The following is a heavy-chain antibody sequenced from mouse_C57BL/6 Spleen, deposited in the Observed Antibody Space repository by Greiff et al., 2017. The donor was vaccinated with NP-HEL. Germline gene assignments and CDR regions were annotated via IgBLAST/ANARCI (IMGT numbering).Heavy chain of an antibody. J-gene: IGHJ2*01. Sequence: EVQRVESGGGLVQPGGSLKLSCAASGFTFSDYYMYWVRQTPEKGLEWVAYISNGGGSTYYPDTVKGRFTISRDNATNTLYLQMSRLKSEDTAMYYCARLTGTGYFDYWGQGTTLTVSS. CDR2: ISNGGGST. D-gene: IGHD4-1*01. V-gene: IGHV5-12*01. CDR3: ARLTGTGYFDY. CDR1: GFTFSDYY.